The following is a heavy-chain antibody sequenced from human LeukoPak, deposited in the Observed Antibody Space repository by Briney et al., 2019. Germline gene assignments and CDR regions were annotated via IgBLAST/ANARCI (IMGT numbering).Heavy chain of an antibody. V-gene: IGHV4-30-2*01. J-gene: IGHJ6*02. CDR2: IYHSGST. CDR1: GGSISSGGYS. D-gene: IGHD5-18*01. CDR3: ARYNRDTGGYGMDV. Sequence: PSQTLSLTCVVSGGSISSGGYSWNWIRQPPGKGLEWIGYIYHSGSTYYNPSLKSRVTISVDRSKNQFSLKLSSVTAADTAVYYCARYNRDTGGYGMDVWGQGTTVTVSS.